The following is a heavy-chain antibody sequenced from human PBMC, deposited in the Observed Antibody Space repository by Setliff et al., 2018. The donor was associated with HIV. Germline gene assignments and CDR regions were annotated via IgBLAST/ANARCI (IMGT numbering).Heavy chain of an antibody. CDR1: GFTVSSNY. CDR3: ARAYYGYCSGGSCYSGPPDY. D-gene: IGHD2-15*01. Sequence: PGESLKISCAASGFTVSSNYMSWVRQAPGKGLEWVSVIYSGGSTYYADSVKGRFTISRDNSKNTLYLQMNSLRAEDTAVYYCARAYYGYCSGGSCYSGPPDYWGQGTLVTVSS. CDR2: IYSGGST. V-gene: IGHV3-66*01. J-gene: IGHJ4*02.